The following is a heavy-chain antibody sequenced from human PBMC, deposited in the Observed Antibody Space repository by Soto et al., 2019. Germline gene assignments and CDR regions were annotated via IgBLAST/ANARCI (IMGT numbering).Heavy chain of an antibody. CDR1: GGSISSSSYY. V-gene: IGHV4-39*01. Sequence: QLQLQESGPGLVKPSETLSLTCTVSGGSISSSSYYWGWIRQPPGKGLEWIGSIYYSGSTYYNPSLKSRVTISVDTTKSQFSLKLSSVTAADTAVYYCARLDKYGSGSYSAEPFDYWGQGTLVTVSS. D-gene: IGHD3-10*01. CDR2: IYYSGST. CDR3: ARLDKYGSGSYSAEPFDY. J-gene: IGHJ4*02.